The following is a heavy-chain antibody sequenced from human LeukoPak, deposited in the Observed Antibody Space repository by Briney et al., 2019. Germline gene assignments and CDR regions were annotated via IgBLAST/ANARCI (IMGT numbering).Heavy chain of an antibody. J-gene: IGHJ4*02. CDR1: GFTFSSYW. CDR2: ISASGSGSTI. CDR3: ARVWGVTPDY. Sequence: GGSLRLSCAASGFTFSSYWMSWVRQAPGKGLEWVSYISASGSGSTIYYADSVKGRFIISRDNAKNSLYLQMNSLRAEDTAVYYCARVWGVTPDYWGQGTLVTVSS. D-gene: IGHD3-16*01. V-gene: IGHV3-48*01.